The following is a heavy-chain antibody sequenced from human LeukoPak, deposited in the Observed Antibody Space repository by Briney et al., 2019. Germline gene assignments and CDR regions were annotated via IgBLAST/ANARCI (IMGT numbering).Heavy chain of an antibody. J-gene: IGHJ6*02. Sequence: SGTLSLTCAVSGGSISSDYWWSWVRQPPGKGLEYIGEIHYSGTTNYNPSLKSRVTISVDRSKNQFSLKLSSVTAADTAVYYCARGGGRAHRYGMDVWGQGTTVTVSS. CDR2: IHYSGTT. CDR3: ARGGGRAHRYGMDV. D-gene: IGHD3-16*01. V-gene: IGHV4-4*02. CDR1: GGSISSDYW.